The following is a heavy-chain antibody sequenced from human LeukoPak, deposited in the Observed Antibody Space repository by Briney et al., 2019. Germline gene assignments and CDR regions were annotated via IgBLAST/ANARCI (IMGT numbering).Heavy chain of an antibody. V-gene: IGHV3-69-1*02. CDR3: GRAFPPLRTSSAGDL. Sequence: GGSLRLSCSASGFTFSDYDMNWLRQAPGKGLEWVSSISGLSTHIYYGDSVKGRFSISRDNAKNSVYLQMNSLGVEDTAIYYCGRAFPPLRTSSAGDLWGQGILVTVSS. CDR2: ISGLSTHI. J-gene: IGHJ4*02. CDR1: GFTFSDYD. D-gene: IGHD3-16*01.